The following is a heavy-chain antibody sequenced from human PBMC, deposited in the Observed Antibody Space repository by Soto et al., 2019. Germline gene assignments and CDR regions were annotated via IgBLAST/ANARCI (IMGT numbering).Heavy chain of an antibody. CDR1: GFTFSSYA. Sequence: GGSLRLSCAASGFTFSSYAMSWVRQAPGKGLEWVSAISGSGGSTYYADSVKGRFTISRDNSKNTLYLQMNSLRAEDTAVYYCAKDLDLRSGWPNEYFQQWGQGTLVTVSS. D-gene: IGHD6-19*01. CDR3: AKDLDLRSGWPNEYFQQ. J-gene: IGHJ1*01. CDR2: ISGSGGST. V-gene: IGHV3-23*01.